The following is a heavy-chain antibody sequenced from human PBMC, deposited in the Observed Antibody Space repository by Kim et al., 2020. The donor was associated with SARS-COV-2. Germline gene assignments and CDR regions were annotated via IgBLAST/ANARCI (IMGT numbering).Heavy chain of an antibody. Sequence: SETLSLTCAVYGGSFSGYYWSWIRQPPGKGLEWIGEINHSGSTNYNPSLKSRVPISVDTSKNQFSLKLSSVAAADTAVYYCAREGAAAILYPFGYWGQGTLVTVSS. CDR2: INHSGST. CDR1: GGSFSGYY. V-gene: IGHV4-34*01. CDR3: AREGAAAILYPFGY. J-gene: IGHJ4*02. D-gene: IGHD6-13*01.